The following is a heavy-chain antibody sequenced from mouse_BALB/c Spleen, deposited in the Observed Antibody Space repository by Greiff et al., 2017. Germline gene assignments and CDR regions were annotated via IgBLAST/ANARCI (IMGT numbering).Heavy chain of an antibody. CDR2: IWGDGST. D-gene: IGHD3-3*01. CDR1: GFSLTGYG. CDR3: ARAGGRRLYWYFDV. V-gene: IGHV2-6-7*01. Sequence: VQLVESGPGLVAPSQSLSITCTVSGFSLTGYGVNWVRQPPGKGLEWLGMIWGDGSTDYNSALKSRLSISKDNSKSQVFLKMNSLQTDDTARYYCARAGGRRLYWYFDVWGAGTTVTVSS. J-gene: IGHJ1*01.